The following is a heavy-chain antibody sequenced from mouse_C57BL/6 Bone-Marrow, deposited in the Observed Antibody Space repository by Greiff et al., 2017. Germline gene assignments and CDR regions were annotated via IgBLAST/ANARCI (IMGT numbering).Heavy chain of an antibody. CDR1: GFTFSDYY. CDR2: INYDGSST. CDR3: VREGLYDYYAMDY. D-gene: IGHD2-10*02. Sequence: EVKLLESEGGLVQPGSSLKLSCSASGFTFSDYYMAWVRQVPEKGLEWVAYINYDGSSTYYLDPLKSRFIISRDNAKNILNQQMHSLKSEDTDTYYCVREGLYDYYAMDYWGQGTSVTVSS. V-gene: IGHV5-16*01. J-gene: IGHJ4*01.